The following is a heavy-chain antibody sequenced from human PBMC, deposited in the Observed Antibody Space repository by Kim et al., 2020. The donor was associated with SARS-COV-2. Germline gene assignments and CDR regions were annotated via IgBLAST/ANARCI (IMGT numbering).Heavy chain of an antibody. CDR1: GFTFSSYS. CDR3: AKGIYGSGSLLEYFDL. Sequence: GGSLRLSCAASGFTFSSYSMSWVRQAPGKGLEWVSGISRSADSTYYADSVKGRFTISRDNSKNTLYLQINSLRAEDTAVYYCAKGIYGSGSLLEYFDLWGRGTLVTVSS. CDR2: ISRSADST. V-gene: IGHV3-23*01. D-gene: IGHD3-10*01. J-gene: IGHJ2*01.